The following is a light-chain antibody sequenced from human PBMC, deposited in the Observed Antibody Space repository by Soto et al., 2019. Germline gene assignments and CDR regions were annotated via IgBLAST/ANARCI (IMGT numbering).Light chain of an antibody. Sequence: QSALTQPASVSGSPGQSITISCTGTSSDVAFYNYVSWYQHHPGKAPKLMIYDVSNRPSGVSDRFSGSRSDNTASLTISGLQAEDEADYYCSSYTTTRTRFGGGTKLTVL. CDR1: SSDVAFYNY. CDR2: DVS. J-gene: IGLJ2*01. V-gene: IGLV2-14*03. CDR3: SSYTTTRTR.